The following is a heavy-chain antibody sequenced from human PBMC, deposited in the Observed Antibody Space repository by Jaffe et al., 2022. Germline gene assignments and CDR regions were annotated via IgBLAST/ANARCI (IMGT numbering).Heavy chain of an antibody. J-gene: IGHJ2*01. Sequence: EVQLVQSGAEVKKPGESLKISCKGSGYSFTSYWIGWVRQMPGKGLEWMGIIYPGDSDTRYSPSFQGQVTISADKSISTAYLQWSSLKASDTAMYYCVRHDTYYDILTGLAPHWYFDLWGRGTLVTVSS. D-gene: IGHD3-9*01. CDR2: IYPGDSDT. CDR1: GYSFTSYW. V-gene: IGHV5-51*01. CDR3: VRHDTYYDILTGLAPHWYFDL.